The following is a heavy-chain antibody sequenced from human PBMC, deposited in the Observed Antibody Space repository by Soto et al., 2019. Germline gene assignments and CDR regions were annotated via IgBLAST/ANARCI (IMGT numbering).Heavy chain of an antibody. J-gene: IGHJ6*02. D-gene: IGHD2-15*01. V-gene: IGHV3-21*01. Sequence: GGSLRLSCAASGFTLSSYSMNWVRQAPGKGLEWVSSISSSSSYIYYADSVKGRFTISRDNAKNSLYLQMNSLRAEDTAVYYCARNWDVVVVVAAKPRSYGMDVWGQGTTVTVSS. CDR3: ARNWDVVVVVAAKPRSYGMDV. CDR2: ISSSSSYI. CDR1: GFTLSSYS.